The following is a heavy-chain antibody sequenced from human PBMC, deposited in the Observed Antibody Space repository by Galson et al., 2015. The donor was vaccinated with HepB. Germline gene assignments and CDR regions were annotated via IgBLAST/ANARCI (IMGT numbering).Heavy chain of an antibody. CDR2: FDPEDGET. D-gene: IGHD3-22*01. V-gene: IGHV1-24*01. J-gene: IGHJ3*02. CDR3: ARPNYYDSRDAFDI. Sequence: SVKVSCKVSGYTLTELSMHWVRQAPGKGLEWMGGFDPEDGETIYAQKFQGRVTMTEDTSTDTAYMELSSLRSEDTAVYYCARPNYYDSRDAFDIWGQGTMVTVSS. CDR1: GYTLTELS.